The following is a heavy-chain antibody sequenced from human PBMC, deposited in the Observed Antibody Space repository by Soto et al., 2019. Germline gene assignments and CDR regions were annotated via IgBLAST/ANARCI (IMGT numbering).Heavy chain of an antibody. CDR1: GYTFTSYG. Sequence: ASVKVSCKASGYTFTSYGIIWVRQAPGQGLEWMGWISAHNGNTNYAQKLQGRVTMTTDTSTSTAYMELRSLRSDDTAVYYCARVTGYSSGWYEYYFDYWGQGTLVTGSS. J-gene: IGHJ4*02. CDR2: ISAHNGNT. D-gene: IGHD6-19*01. CDR3: ARVTGYSSGWYEYYFDY. V-gene: IGHV1-18*01.